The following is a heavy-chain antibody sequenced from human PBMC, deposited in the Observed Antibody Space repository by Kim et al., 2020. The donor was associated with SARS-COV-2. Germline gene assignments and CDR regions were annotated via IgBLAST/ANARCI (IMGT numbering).Heavy chain of an antibody. V-gene: IGHV4-39*07. Sequence: SETLSLTCTVSGGSISSSSYYWGWIRQPPGKGLEWIGSIYYSGSTYYNPSLKSRVTISVDTSKNKFSLKLSSVTAADTAVYYCARIMVRGDRTFDPWGQGTLVTVSS. J-gene: IGHJ5*02. CDR3: ARIMVRGDRTFDP. D-gene: IGHD3-10*01. CDR1: GGSISSSSYY. CDR2: IYYSGST.